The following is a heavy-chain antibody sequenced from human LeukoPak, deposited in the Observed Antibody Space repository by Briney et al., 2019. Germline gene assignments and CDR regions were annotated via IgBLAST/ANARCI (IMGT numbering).Heavy chain of an antibody. CDR3: ARDDCSGGSCYSNL. Sequence: SQTLSLTCTVSGGSISSGSYYWSWIRQPAGKGLEWIGRIYTSGSTNYNPSLKSRVTISVDTSKNQFSLKLSSVTAADTAVYYCARDDCSGGSCYSNLWGQGTLVTVSS. CDR1: GGSISSGSYY. J-gene: IGHJ4*02. CDR2: IYTSGST. V-gene: IGHV4-61*02. D-gene: IGHD2-15*01.